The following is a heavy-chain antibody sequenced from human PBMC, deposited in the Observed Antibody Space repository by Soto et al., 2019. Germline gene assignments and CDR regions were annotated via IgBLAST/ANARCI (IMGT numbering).Heavy chain of an antibody. Sequence: SATLSLTCSISGGSFSNDYWTWIRQSPGKGLEWIGYIFHSGITDYNPSVKSRVTISIDKSRNLFSLTLTSVTAADTAVYYCATPTPLRGAMITNINLDFWGQGTPVTVSS. CDR1: GGSFSNDY. V-gene: IGHV4-59*01. CDR3: ATPTPLRGAMITNINLDF. J-gene: IGHJ4*02. CDR2: IFHSGIT. D-gene: IGHD3-10*01.